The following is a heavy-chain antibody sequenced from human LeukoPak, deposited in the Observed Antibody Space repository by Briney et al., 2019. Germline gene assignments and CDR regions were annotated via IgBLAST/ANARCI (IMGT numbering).Heavy chain of an antibody. CDR3: ARDSASTPLDY. D-gene: IGHD1-26*01. Sequence: GRSLRLSCATSGFTFSSYGIRWVRQAPGKGMEWVAVVSNDGRNEYYADSVQGRFSISRDNSKNTVYLQMNSLRAEDTAVYYCARDSASTPLDYWGQGTLVTVSS. CDR2: VSNDGRNE. CDR1: GFTFSSYG. J-gene: IGHJ4*02. V-gene: IGHV3-33*01.